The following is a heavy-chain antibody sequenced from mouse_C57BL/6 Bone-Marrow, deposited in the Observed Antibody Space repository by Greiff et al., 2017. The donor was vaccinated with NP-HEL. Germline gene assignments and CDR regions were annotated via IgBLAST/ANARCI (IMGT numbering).Heavy chain of an antibody. J-gene: IGHJ3*01. CDR1: GFNIKDYY. CDR2: IDPEDGET. Sequence: EVKVVESGAELVKPGASVKLSCTASGFNIKDYYMHWVKQRTEQGLEWIGRIDPEDGETKYAPKFQGKATITADTSANTAYLQLSSLTSEDTAVYYCARLYYGSSPWFAYWGQGTLVTVSA. CDR3: ARLYYGSSPWFAY. D-gene: IGHD1-1*01. V-gene: IGHV14-2*01.